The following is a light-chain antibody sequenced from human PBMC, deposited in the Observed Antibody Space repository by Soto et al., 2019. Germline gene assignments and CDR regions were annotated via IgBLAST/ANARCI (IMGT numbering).Light chain of an antibody. J-gene: IGKJ3*01. V-gene: IGKV3-20*01. CDR3: QQYGRSPLT. Sequence: EIVLTQSPGTLSLSPGERATLSCRASQSVSSSYLAWYQQKPGQAPRLPIYGASSRATDIPDRFSVSGSGTDFTLTISRLDPEDSAVYYCQQYGRSPLTFGPGTKVDIK. CDR1: QSVSSSY. CDR2: GAS.